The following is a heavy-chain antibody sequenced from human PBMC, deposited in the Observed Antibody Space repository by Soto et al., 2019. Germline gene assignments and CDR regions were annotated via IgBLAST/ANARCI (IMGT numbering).Heavy chain of an antibody. CDR2: IYYSGST. CDR1: GGSISSGGYY. CDR3: AVVEAVAASPIDY. J-gene: IGHJ4*02. V-gene: IGHV4-30-4*01. Sequence: SETLSLTCTVSGGSISSGGYYWSWIRQPPGKGLEWIGYIYYSGSTYYNPSLKSRVTISVDTSKNQFSLKLSSVTAADTAVYYCAVVEAVAASPIDYWGQGTLVTVSS. D-gene: IGHD6-19*01.